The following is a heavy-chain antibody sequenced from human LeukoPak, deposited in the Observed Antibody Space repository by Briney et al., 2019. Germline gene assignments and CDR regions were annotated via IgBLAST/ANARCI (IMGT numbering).Heavy chain of an antibody. CDR2: ISGSGGST. Sequence: PGGSLRLSCAASGFTFSSYAMSWVRQAPGKGLEWVSAISGSGGSTYYADSVKGRFTISRDNSMNTLYLQMNSLRAEDTAVYYCARLRGEDYDFWSGYYNWFDHWGQGTLVTVSS. CDR1: GFTFSSYA. D-gene: IGHD3-3*01. J-gene: IGHJ5*02. V-gene: IGHV3-23*01. CDR3: ARLRGEDYDFWSGYYNWFDH.